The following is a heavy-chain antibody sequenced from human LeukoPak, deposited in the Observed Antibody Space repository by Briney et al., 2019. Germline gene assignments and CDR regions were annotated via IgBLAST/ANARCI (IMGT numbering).Heavy chain of an antibody. CDR1: GDSISSSAYY. D-gene: IGHD3-3*01. CDR2: IYFTGST. Sequence: SETLSLTCTVSGDSISSSAYYWGWIRQPPGKGLECIGNIYFTGSTYYNPSLKSRVTISVDTSKNQFSLKLSSVTAADTAVYYCARVKTDYDFWSGYYNPSYFQHWGQGTLVTVSS. CDR3: ARVKTDYDFWSGYYNPSYFQH. J-gene: IGHJ1*01. V-gene: IGHV4-39*07.